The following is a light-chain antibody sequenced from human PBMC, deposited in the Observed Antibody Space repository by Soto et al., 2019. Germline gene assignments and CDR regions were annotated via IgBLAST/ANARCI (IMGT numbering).Light chain of an antibody. CDR2: DAS. CDR3: QQYGSSAWT. V-gene: IGKV3-15*01. Sequence: VMTQSPATLSVSPGERATLSCTASQSINSNLAWYQQRPGQAPRLLIYDASTRATDIPTRFSGSGSGTEFTLTISRLEPEDFAVYYCQQYGSSAWTFGQGTKVDIK. CDR1: QSINSN. J-gene: IGKJ1*01.